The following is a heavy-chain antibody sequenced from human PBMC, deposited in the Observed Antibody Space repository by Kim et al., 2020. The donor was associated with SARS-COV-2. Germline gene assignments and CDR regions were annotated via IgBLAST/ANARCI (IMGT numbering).Heavy chain of an antibody. CDR2: IVVGSGNT. D-gene: IGHD3-3*01. CDR1: GFTFTSSA. V-gene: IGHV1-58*01. CDR3: AAAGILDEYYYGMDV. J-gene: IGHJ6*02. Sequence: SVKVSCKASGFTFTSSAVQWVRQARGQRLEWIGWIVVGSGNTNYAQKFQERVTITRDMSTSTAYMELSSLRSEDTAVYYCAAAGILDEYYYGMDVWGQGTTVTVSS.